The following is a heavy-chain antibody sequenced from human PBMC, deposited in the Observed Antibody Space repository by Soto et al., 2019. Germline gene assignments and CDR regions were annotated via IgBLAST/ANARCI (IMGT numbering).Heavy chain of an antibody. D-gene: IGHD3-22*01. J-gene: IGHJ4*02. Sequence: PGGSLRLSCEASGFTVSRNYMRWVRQAPGTGLEWVSVIYSGGSTYYADSVKGRFTISRDNSKNTLYLQMNSLRAEDTAVYYCAKNTYYDRSGYYPHYYFDYWGQGTLVTVSS. CDR2: IYSGGST. CDR1: GFTVSRNY. CDR3: AKNTYYDRSGYYPHYYFDY. V-gene: IGHV3-53*05.